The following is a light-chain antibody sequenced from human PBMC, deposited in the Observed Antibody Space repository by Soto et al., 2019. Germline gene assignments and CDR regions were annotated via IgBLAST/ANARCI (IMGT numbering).Light chain of an antibody. J-gene: IGKJ3*01. V-gene: IGKV1-5*01. CDR1: QSISSW. CDR2: DAS. Sequence: DIQMTQSPSTLSASVGDRVTITCRASQSISSWLAWYQQKPGKAPKLLIYDASSLESGVPSRFSGSGSGTEFTLTISSLRPDDFATYYCQQTNSFPLTFGPGTKVDIK. CDR3: QQTNSFPLT.